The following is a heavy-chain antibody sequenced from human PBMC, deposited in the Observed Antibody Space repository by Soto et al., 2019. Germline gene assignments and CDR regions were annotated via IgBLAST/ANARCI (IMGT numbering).Heavy chain of an antibody. CDR1: GFSFSSYS. D-gene: IGHD3-3*01. CDR2: ISSSSSYI. Sequence: GGSLRLSCAASGFSFSSYSMNWVRQAPGKGLEWVSSISSSSSYIYYADSVKGRFTISRDNAKNSLYLQMNSLRAEDTAVYYCARATMDDFWSGSLWFDPWGQRTLVTV. V-gene: IGHV3-21*01. CDR3: ARATMDDFWSGSLWFDP. J-gene: IGHJ5*02.